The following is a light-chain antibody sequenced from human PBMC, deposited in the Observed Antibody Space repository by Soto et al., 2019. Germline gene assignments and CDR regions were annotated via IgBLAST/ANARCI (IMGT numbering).Light chain of an antibody. CDR1: SSDVGGYNF. J-gene: IGLJ1*01. Sequence: LTQPPSASGSPGQSVTISCTGTSSDVGGYNFVSRYQHHPGKAPKLMIYEVTKRPSGVPDRFSGSKSGNTASLTVSGLQTEDEADYYCSSYAGSIYVFGTGTKVTVL. V-gene: IGLV2-8*01. CDR3: SSYAGSIYV. CDR2: EVT.